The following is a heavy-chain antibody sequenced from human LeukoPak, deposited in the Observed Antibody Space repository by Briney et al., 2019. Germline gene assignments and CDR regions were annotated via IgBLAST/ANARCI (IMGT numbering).Heavy chain of an antibody. CDR1: GGTFSSYT. D-gene: IGHD2-15*01. CDR3: ALYCSGGSCYHFDY. J-gene: IGHJ4*02. CDR2: IIPILGIA. V-gene: IGHV1-69*02. Sequence: GSSVKVSCKASGGTFSSYTISWVRQDPGQGLEWMGRIIPILGIANYAQKFQGRVTITADKSTSTAYMELSSLRSEDTAVYYCALYCSGGSCYHFDYWGQGTLVTVSS.